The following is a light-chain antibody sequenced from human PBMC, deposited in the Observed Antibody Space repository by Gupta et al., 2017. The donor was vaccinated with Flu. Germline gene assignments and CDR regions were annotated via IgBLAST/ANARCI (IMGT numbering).Light chain of an antibody. CDR2: DAS. CDR1: QDINNY. J-gene: IGKJ3*01. CDR3: QHYEDHPHPT. Sequence: SSLAASVGDRGTITCQANQDINNYLNWYHQKPGKAPRLLIYDASNWETGVPSRFSGSGFGIDFTLTISIRHLDDIGIYYCQHYEDHPHPTFGHGTKVEI. V-gene: IGKV1-33*01.